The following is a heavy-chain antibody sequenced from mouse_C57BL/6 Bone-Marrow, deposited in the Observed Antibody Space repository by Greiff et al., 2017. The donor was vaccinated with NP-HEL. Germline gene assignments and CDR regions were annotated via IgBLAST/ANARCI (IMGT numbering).Heavy chain of an antibody. CDR1: GYTFTSYW. J-gene: IGHJ4*01. V-gene: IGHV1-64*01. D-gene: IGHD1-1*01. Sequence: QVQLQQPGAELVKPGASVQLSCKASGYTFTSYWMHWVKQRPGQGLEWIGMIHPNSGSTNYNEKFKSKATLTVDKSSSTAYMQLSSLTSEDSAVYYCAREGYYYGSSYAMDYWGQGTSVTVSS. CDR3: AREGYYYGSSYAMDY. CDR2: IHPNSGST.